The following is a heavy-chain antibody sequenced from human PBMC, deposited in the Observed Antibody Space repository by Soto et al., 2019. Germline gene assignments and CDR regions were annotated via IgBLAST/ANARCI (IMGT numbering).Heavy chain of an antibody. V-gene: IGHV4-59*01. D-gene: IGHD2-2*02. J-gene: IGHJ4*02. CDR3: ARGKAISCFDY. Sequence: SETLSLTCTVSGGSIISYYWSWIRQPPGKGLEWIGYIYYSGSTNYNPSLKSRVTISVDTSKNQFSLNLSSVTAADTAVYYCARGKAISCFDYWGQGTLVTVSS. CDR1: GGSIISYY. CDR2: IYYSGST.